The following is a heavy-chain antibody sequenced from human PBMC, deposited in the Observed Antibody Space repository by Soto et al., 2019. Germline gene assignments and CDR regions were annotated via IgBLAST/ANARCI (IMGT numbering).Heavy chain of an antibody. V-gene: IGHV4-59*01. CDR2: INYSGST. CDR3: ARTISLDDFWSGYPSNWFDP. J-gene: IGHJ5*02. D-gene: IGHD3-3*01. CDR1: GGSISSYY. Sequence: QVQLQESGPGLVKPSETLSLTCTVSGGSISSYYWSWIRQPPGKGLEWLGYINYSGSTNYTPSLKGRVTISGDTSKNPFSLKLSSVTAADTAVYYCARTISLDDFWSGYPSNWFDPWGQGTLVTVSS.